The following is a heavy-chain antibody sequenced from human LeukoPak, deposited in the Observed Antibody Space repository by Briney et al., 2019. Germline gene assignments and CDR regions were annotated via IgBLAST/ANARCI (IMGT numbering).Heavy chain of an antibody. J-gene: IGHJ4*02. V-gene: IGHV4-59*01. CDR3: ARSKDILTGYCFDY. D-gene: IGHD3-9*01. CDR2: IYYSGST. Sequence: PSETLSLTCTVSGVSISSYYWSWLRQPPGKGLEWVGYIYYSGSTNYNPSLKSRVTISVDTSKNQFSLKLSSVTAADTAVYYCARSKDILTGYCFDYWGQGTLVTVSS. CDR1: GVSISSYY.